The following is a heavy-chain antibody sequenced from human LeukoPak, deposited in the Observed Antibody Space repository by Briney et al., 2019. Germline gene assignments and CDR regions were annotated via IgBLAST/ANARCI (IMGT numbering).Heavy chain of an antibody. J-gene: IGHJ6*02. CDR1: GFTFGDYA. CDR2: IRSKAYGGTI. D-gene: IGHD5-18*01. V-gene: IGHV3-49*04. CDR3: TRGPIQLWIHNAMDV. Sequence: PRRSLRLSCTTSGFTFGDYAMGWVRQAPGKGLEWVGFIRSKAYGGTIEYAASVKGRFTISRDDSKSIAYLQMNSLKIEDTALYYCTRGPIQLWIHNAMDVWGQGTTVTVSS.